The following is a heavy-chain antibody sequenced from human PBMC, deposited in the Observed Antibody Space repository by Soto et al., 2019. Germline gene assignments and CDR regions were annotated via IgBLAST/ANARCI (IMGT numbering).Heavy chain of an antibody. Sequence: EVQLVESGGGLVQPGGSLRLSFAASGFTVSSNYMSWVRQAPGKGLEWVSVIYSGGTTYYADSVKGRFTISRDNSKNTLYLQMNSLRAEDTVVYYCARNGDSSDYRGWFDPWGQGTLVTVSS. CDR1: GFTVSSNY. J-gene: IGHJ5*02. CDR2: IYSGGTT. CDR3: ARNGDSSDYRGWFDP. V-gene: IGHV3-66*01. D-gene: IGHD3-22*01.